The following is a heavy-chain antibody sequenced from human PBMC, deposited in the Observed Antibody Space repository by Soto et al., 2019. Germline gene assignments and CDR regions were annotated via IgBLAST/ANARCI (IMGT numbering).Heavy chain of an antibody. CDR1: GYTFTTYF. CDR2: IFPGSGGT. J-gene: IGHJ4*02. Sequence: ASVKVSCKASGYTFTTYFLHLVRQSPGQGLEWLGWIFPGSGGTNYAQKFQGRVTMTRDTSINTAYMELSRLTSDDTGVYYFAREWQHGTDYWGQGALVTVSS. D-gene: IGHD6-13*01. V-gene: IGHV1-2*02. CDR3: AREWQHGTDY.